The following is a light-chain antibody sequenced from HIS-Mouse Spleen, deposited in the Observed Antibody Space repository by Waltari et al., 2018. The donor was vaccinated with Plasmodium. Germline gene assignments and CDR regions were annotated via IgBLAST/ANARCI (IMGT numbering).Light chain of an antibody. V-gene: IGLV2-11*01. Sequence: QSALTQPRSVSGSPGQSVTISCTGTSSDVGGYNYVSWYQQHPGKAPKRLLYDVSKRPSGVPDRFSGSKSCNTASLTISGLQAEDEADYDCCSYAGSYTLVFGGGTKLTVL. J-gene: IGLJ2*01. CDR3: CSYAGSYTLV. CDR2: DVS. CDR1: SSDVGGYNY.